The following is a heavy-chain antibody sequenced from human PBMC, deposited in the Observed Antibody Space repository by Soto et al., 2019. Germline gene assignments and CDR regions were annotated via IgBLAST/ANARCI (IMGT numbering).Heavy chain of an antibody. CDR2: ISGSGGST. CDR3: AKVRADYYDSSGPIDY. D-gene: IGHD3-22*01. J-gene: IGHJ4*02. Sequence: GGSLRLSCAASGFTFSRYAMSWVRQAPGKGLEWVSAISGSGGSTYYGDSVKGRFTISRDNSKNTLYLQMNSLRAEDTAVYYCAKVRADYYDSSGPIDYWGQGTLVTGSS. V-gene: IGHV3-23*01. CDR1: GFTFSRYA.